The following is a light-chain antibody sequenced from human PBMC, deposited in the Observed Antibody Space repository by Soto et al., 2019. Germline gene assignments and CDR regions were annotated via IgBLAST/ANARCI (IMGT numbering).Light chain of an antibody. CDR1: QSISSY. CDR2: AAS. V-gene: IGKV1-39*01. Sequence: DIQMTQSPSSLSASVGDRVTITCRASQSISSYLNWYQQKPGKAPKLLIYAASSLQSGVPSRISGSGSGTEFTLTISSLQPEDCTTYYCQQSDSTPPTFGQGTKVEIK. CDR3: QQSDSTPPT. J-gene: IGKJ1*01.